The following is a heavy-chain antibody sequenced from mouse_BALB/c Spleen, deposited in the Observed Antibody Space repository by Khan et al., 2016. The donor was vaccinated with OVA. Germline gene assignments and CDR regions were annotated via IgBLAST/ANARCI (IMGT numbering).Heavy chain of an antibody. CDR3: ARHWVGRRDF. V-gene: IGHV5-6*01. CDR1: GFTFSTFG. D-gene: IGHD1-1*01. J-gene: IGHJ4*01. Sequence: EVELVESGGDLVKPGGSLKLSCAASGFTFSTFGMSWVRQTPDKRLEWVATISSGGTYTYYPDSVKGRFTISRDNTKNTLFLQMSSLRSEDTAMDYCARHWVGRRDFWGQGTSVTVSS. CDR2: ISSGGTYT.